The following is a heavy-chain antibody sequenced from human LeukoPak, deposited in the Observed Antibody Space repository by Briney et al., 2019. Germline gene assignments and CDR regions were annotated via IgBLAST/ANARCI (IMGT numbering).Heavy chain of an antibody. CDR1: GGTFSSYA. D-gene: IGHD3-9*01. J-gene: IGHJ4*02. Sequence: GSSVKVSCKASGGTFSSYAISWVRQAPGQGLEWMGGIIPIFGTANYAQKFQGRVTITADKSTSTAYMELSSLRSEDTAVYYCARDLNSYDISTGYLHTFDYWGQGTLVTVSS. V-gene: IGHV1-69*06. CDR2: IIPIFGTA. CDR3: ARDLNSYDISTGYLHTFDY.